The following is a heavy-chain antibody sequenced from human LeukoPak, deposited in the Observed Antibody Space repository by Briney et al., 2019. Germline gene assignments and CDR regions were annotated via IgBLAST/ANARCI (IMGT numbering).Heavy chain of an antibody. CDR1: GFTFSSYS. D-gene: IGHD1-26*01. CDR2: ISSSSSYI. J-gene: IGHJ4*02. CDR3: ARDVAGGATEDY. Sequence: GGSLRLSCAASGFTFSSYSMNWVRQAPGKGLEWVSSISSSSSYIYYADSVKGRFTISRDNAKNSLYLQMNSLRAEDTAVYYCARDVAGGATEDYWGQGTLVTVSS. V-gene: IGHV3-21*01.